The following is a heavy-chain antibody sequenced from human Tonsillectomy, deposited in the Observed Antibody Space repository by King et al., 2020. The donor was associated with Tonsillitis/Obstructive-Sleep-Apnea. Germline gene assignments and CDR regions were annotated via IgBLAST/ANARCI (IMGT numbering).Heavy chain of an antibody. J-gene: IGHJ6*03. CDR1: GFSFSSYW. CDR2: IKEDGSEE. CDR3: ARTLWNGYSNYYMDV. V-gene: IGHV3-7*01. Sequence: VQLVESGGGLVQPGGSLRLSCAASGFSFSSYWMTWVRQAPGKGLEWVANIKEDGSEEYYVDSVKGRFTISRDSAKNSLYLQMSSLRAEDTALYYCARTLWNGYSNYYMDVWGKGTTVTVSS. D-gene: IGHD3-3*01.